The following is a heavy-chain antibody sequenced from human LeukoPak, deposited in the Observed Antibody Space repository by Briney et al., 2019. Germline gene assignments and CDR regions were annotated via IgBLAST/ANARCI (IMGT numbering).Heavy chain of an antibody. D-gene: IGHD2-15*01. CDR1: GYIFTTYL. Sequence: GEALNISCKGSGYIFTTYLIGLVRQMPGKGLEWMGINYPGDSDTRYSPSFQGQVTISADKSISTAYLQWSSLKASDTAMYYCARHFLAATSLYYGMDVWGQGTTVTVSS. CDR3: ARHFLAATSLYYGMDV. CDR2: NYPGDSDT. J-gene: IGHJ6*02. V-gene: IGHV5-51*01.